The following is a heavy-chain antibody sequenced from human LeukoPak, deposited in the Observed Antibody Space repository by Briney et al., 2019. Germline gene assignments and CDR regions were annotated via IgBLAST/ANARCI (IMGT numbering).Heavy chain of an antibody. Sequence: SETLSLTCAVSGYSISSGYYWGWIRQPPGKGLEWIGSIYHSGSTYYNPSLKSRVTISVDTSKNQFSLKLSPVTAGDTAVYYCARHCNNGVCYYFDYWGQGTLVTVSS. D-gene: IGHD2-8*01. CDR2: IYHSGST. CDR3: ARHCNNGVCYYFDY. CDR1: GYSISSGYY. V-gene: IGHV4-38-2*01. J-gene: IGHJ4*02.